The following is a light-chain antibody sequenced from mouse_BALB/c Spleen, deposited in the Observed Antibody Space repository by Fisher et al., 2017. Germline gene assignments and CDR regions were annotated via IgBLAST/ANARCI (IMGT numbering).Light chain of an antibody. Sequence: IVMTQTTAIMSASPGEKVTMTCSASSSVSYMHWYQQKSGTSPKRWIYDTSNLASGVPVRFSGSGSGTSYSLTISRMEAEDAATYYCQQWSSYPPTFGSGTKLEIK. CDR1: SSVSY. V-gene: IGKV4-59*01. J-gene: IGKJ4*01. CDR3: QQWSSYPPT. CDR2: DTS.